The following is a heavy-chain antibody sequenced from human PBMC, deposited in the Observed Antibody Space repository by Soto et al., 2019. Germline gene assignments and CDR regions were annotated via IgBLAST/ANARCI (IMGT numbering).Heavy chain of an antibody. CDR1: GHSVSSNW. D-gene: IGHD3-22*01. CDR2: IDPSDSFT. CDR3: AKSGTTYYNKSGYSV. Sequence: GESLKISCRSLGHSVSSNWITWVRQMPGKGLEWMGRIDPSDSFTYYSPSFEGHVTISFDLSINTAYLQWSSLKASDTATYFCAKSGTTYYNKSGYSVWGQGTLVTVSS. J-gene: IGHJ4*02. V-gene: IGHV5-10-1*01.